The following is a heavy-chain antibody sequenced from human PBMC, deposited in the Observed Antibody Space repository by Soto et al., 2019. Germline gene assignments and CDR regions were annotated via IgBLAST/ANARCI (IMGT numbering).Heavy chain of an antibody. J-gene: IGHJ3*02. Sequence: QVQLVQSGAEVKKPGASVKVSCKASGYTFTSYGISWVRQAPGQGLEWMGWISAYNGNTNYAQKLQGRVTMTTDTSTSTAYMELRSLRSDDTAVYYCAILYYYDISGYYAFDIWGQGTMVTVSS. CDR1: GYTFTSYG. CDR3: AILYYYDISGYYAFDI. CDR2: ISAYNGNT. D-gene: IGHD3-22*01. V-gene: IGHV1-18*01.